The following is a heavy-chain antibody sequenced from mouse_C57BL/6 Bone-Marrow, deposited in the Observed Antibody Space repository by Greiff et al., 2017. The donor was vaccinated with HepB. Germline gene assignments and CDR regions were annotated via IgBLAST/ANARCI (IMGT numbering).Heavy chain of an antibody. J-gene: IGHJ1*03. CDR2: ISSGSSTF. Sequence: EVQRVESGGGLVKPGGSLKLSCAASGFTFSDYGMHWVRQAPEKGLEWVAYISSGSSTFYYADTVKGRFTISRDNAKNTLFLQMTSLRSEDTAMYYCARKPVYYYGSRYWYFDVWGTGTTVTVSS. V-gene: IGHV5-17*01. D-gene: IGHD1-1*01. CDR1: GFTFSDYG. CDR3: ARKPVYYYGSRYWYFDV.